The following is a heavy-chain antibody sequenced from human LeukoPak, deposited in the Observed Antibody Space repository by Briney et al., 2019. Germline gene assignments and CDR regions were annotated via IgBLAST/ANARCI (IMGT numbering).Heavy chain of an antibody. CDR2: IDPSDSYT. CDR3: ARTYSSSWSDFDY. D-gene: IGHD6-13*01. V-gene: IGHV5-10-1*01. CDR1: GYSLTSYW. J-gene: IGHJ4*02. Sequence: PGESLRISCKGSGYSLTSYWISWVRQMPGKGLEWMGRIDPSDSYTNYSPSFQGHVTISADKSISTAYLQWSSLKASDTAMYYCARTYSSSWSDFDYWGQGTLVTVSS.